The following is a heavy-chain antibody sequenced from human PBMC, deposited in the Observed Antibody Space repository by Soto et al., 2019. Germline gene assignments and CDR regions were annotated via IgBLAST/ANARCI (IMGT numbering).Heavy chain of an antibody. Sequence: EVQLLESGGGLVQPGGSLRLSCAASGFTFSSCAMSWVRQAPSKGLEWVSTISSGGGGTYYADSVKGRFTISRDNSKNTLYLQMNTLRAGDTAIYYCAKTVYGGNSPLFDPWGQGTLVTVSS. CDR3: AKTVYGGNSPLFDP. D-gene: IGHD2-21*02. V-gene: IGHV3-23*01. CDR2: ISSGGGGT. CDR1: GFTFSSCA. J-gene: IGHJ5*02.